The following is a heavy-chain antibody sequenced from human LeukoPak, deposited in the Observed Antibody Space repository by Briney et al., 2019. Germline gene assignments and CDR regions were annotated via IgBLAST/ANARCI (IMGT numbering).Heavy chain of an antibody. Sequence: GESLKISCKGSGYTFTTLWIAWVRQMPGKGLEWMGIIFPGDSDTTYSPSFEGQVTISADKSINTAYLQWSSLKASDTAMYYCATSESQTRFDFWGQGTLVTVSS. J-gene: IGHJ4*02. CDR2: IFPGDSDT. CDR3: ATSESQTRFDF. D-gene: IGHD1/OR15-1a*01. V-gene: IGHV5-51*01. CDR1: GYTFTTLW.